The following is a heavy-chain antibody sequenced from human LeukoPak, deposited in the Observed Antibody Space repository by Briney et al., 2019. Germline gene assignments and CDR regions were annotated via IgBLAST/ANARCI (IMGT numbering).Heavy chain of an antibody. D-gene: IGHD1-1*01. J-gene: IGHJ5*02. CDR2: TYYKSKWSN. V-gene: IGHV6-1*01. CDR3: ARYNWNDVRWFGP. CDR1: GDSVSNNNVA. Sequence: SQTLSLTCAISGDSVSNNNVAWNWIRQSPSRGLEWLGRTYYKSKWSNDYAEFVKGRITINPDTAKNHFSLQLSSVTPEGTAVYYCARYNWNDVRWFGPWGQGTLVTVSS.